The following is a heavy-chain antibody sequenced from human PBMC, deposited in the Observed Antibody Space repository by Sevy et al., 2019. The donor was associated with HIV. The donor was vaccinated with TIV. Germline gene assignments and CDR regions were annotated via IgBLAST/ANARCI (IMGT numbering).Heavy chain of an antibody. D-gene: IGHD2-15*01. Sequence: ASVKVSCKASGYTFTSYGISWVRQAPGQGLEWMGWISAYNGNTNYAQKLQGRVTMTTDTSTSTAYIELRSLRSDDTAVYYCARGYCSGGSCYPGDWFDPWGQGTLVTVSS. J-gene: IGHJ5*02. CDR3: ARGYCSGGSCYPGDWFDP. CDR1: GYTFTSYG. V-gene: IGHV1-18*01. CDR2: ISAYNGNT.